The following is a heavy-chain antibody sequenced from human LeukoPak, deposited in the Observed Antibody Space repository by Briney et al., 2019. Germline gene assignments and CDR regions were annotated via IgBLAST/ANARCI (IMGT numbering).Heavy chain of an antibody. Sequence: SLRLSCAASGFTFDDYAMHWVRQAPGKGLEWVSGISWNSGSIGYADSVKGRFTISRDNAKNSLYLQMNSLRAEDTALYYCAKDKYELVRRAGTMDVWGQGTTVTVSS. V-gene: IGHV3-9*01. D-gene: IGHD6-13*01. J-gene: IGHJ6*02. CDR2: ISWNSGSI. CDR1: GFTFDDYA. CDR3: AKDKYELVRRAGTMDV.